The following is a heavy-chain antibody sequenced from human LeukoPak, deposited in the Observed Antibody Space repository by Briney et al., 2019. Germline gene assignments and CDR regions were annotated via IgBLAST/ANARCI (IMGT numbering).Heavy chain of an antibody. D-gene: IGHD3-22*01. Sequence: ASVKVSCKASGYIFISYGISWVRQAPGQGLEWMGWISGYSGNTNYAQKLQGRVTMATGTSTSTAYMELRSLRSDDTAVYYCARDQCYYDSSGYLRFDYWGQGTLVTVSS. CDR1: GYIFISYG. CDR2: ISGYSGNT. CDR3: ARDQCYYDSSGYLRFDY. V-gene: IGHV1-18*01. J-gene: IGHJ4*02.